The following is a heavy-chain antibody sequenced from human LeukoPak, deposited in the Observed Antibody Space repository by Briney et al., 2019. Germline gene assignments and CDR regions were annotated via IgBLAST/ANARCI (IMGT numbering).Heavy chain of an antibody. D-gene: IGHD6-19*01. Sequence: GCLRPSCAPSGFTFTSYGMSWVRHAPGKGLEWGSAISGSVGSTYSADSAKGRFTISRDNSKSTLYLQTISLRAEDAAVYYCGRERGGRVAVAFYWGQGTLVTVSS. CDR3: GRERGGRVAVAFY. CDR2: ISGSVGST. J-gene: IGHJ4*02. V-gene: IGHV3-23*01. CDR1: GFTFTSYG.